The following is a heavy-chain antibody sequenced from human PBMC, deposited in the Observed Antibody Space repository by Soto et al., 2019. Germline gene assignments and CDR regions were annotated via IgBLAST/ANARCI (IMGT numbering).Heavy chain of an antibody. Sequence: GGSLRLSCAASGFTFSTYDMNWVRQAPGKGLEWVSAISGSGVSTYYADSVKGRFTISRDNSKNTLYLQMNSLRAEDTAVYYCAKDYTSAPTRKFDYWGQGTLVTVSS. CDR2: ISGSGVST. J-gene: IGHJ4*02. V-gene: IGHV3-23*01. CDR3: AKDYTSAPTRKFDY. D-gene: IGHD6-19*01. CDR1: GFTFSTYD.